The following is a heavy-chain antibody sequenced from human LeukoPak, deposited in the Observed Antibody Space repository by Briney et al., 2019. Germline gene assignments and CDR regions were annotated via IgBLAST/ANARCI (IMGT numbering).Heavy chain of an antibody. CDR1: GFTFRSHW. V-gene: IGHV3-7*01. Sequence: AGGSLRLSCVVSGFTFRSHWVNWVRQSPRKGVEWVANIKPDGIDKYYVDSARGRFTFSRDNAKNSACLQMHSLRAEDTAIYYCATISAQTFDIWGQGTLVSVSS. CDR2: IKPDGIDK. J-gene: IGHJ3*02. D-gene: IGHD5-24*01. CDR3: ATISAQTFDI.